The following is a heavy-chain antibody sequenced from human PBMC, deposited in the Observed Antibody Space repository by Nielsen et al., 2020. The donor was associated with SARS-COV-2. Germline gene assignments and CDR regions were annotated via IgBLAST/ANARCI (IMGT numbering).Heavy chain of an antibody. J-gene: IGHJ3*02. CDR3: ARDRALIPPFITMIVVVTQRGHAFDI. CDR2: INPSGGST. Sequence: WVRQAPGQGLEWMGIINPSGGSTSYAQKFQGRVTMTRDTSTSTVYMELSSLRSEDTAVYYCARDRALIPPFITMIVVVTQRGHAFDIWGQGTMVTVSS. D-gene: IGHD3-22*01. V-gene: IGHV1-46*01.